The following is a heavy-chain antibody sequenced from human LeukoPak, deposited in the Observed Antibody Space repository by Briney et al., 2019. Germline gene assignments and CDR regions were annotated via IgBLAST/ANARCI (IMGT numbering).Heavy chain of an antibody. D-gene: IGHD5-12*01. Sequence: PSETLSLTCAVYGGSFSGYYWSWIRQPPGKGLEWIGEINHSGSTNYNPSLKSRVTISVDTSKNQFSLKLSSVTAADTAVYYCARVEAYSGYHQDYWGQGTLVTVSS. J-gene: IGHJ4*02. CDR3: ARVEAYSGYHQDY. CDR1: GGSFSGYY. CDR2: INHSGST. V-gene: IGHV4-34*01.